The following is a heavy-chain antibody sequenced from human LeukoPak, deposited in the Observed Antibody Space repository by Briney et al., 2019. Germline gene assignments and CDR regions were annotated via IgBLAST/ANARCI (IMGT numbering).Heavy chain of an antibody. Sequence: SVKVSFKASGGTFSSYAISWVRQAPGQGLEWMGRIIPILGIANYAQKFQGRVTITADKSTSTAYMELSSLRSEDTAVYYCASTKSGYSGYGYFDYWGQGTLVTVSS. D-gene: IGHD5-12*01. V-gene: IGHV1-69*04. CDR2: IIPILGIA. J-gene: IGHJ4*02. CDR3: ASTKSGYSGYGYFDY. CDR1: GGTFSSYA.